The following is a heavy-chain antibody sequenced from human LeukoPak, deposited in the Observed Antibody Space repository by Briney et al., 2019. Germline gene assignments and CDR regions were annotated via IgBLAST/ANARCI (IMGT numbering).Heavy chain of an antibody. Sequence: PGRSLRLSCAASGFTFDDYAMHWVRQASGKGLEWVSGISWNSGSIGYADSVKGRFTISRDNAKNSLYLQMNSLRAEDTALYYCAKDRDLDSSGCLDYWGQGTLVTVSS. CDR1: GFTFDDYA. CDR3: AKDRDLDSSGCLDY. D-gene: IGHD6-19*01. J-gene: IGHJ4*02. V-gene: IGHV3-9*01. CDR2: ISWNSGSI.